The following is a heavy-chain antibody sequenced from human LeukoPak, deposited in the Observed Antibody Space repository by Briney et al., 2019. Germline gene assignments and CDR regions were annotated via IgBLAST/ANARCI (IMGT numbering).Heavy chain of an antibody. CDR2: ISHTGST. CDR3: ESGSGFNNYFAN. CDR1: GVSISYYY. J-gene: IGHJ4*02. D-gene: IGHD6-19*01. Sequence: SETLSLTCTVSGVSISYYYWTWIRQSPGKGLEWIGYISHTGSTNYNPSLKSRVTISVDKSKNQLSLKLSSVTATDTAVYYCESGSGFNNYFANRGQGTLVTVSS. V-gene: IGHV4-59*08.